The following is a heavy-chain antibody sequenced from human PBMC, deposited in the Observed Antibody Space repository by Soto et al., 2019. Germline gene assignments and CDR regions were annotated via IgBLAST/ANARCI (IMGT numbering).Heavy chain of an antibody. D-gene: IGHD3-10*01. CDR3: ARDRGLPDAFDI. CDR1: GFNFSPYW. CDR2: IQSYGSNY. J-gene: IGHJ3*02. V-gene: IGHV3-74*01. Sequence: EVQLVESGGGLAQPGGSLRLSCAASGFNFSPYWMNWVRQAPGKGLEWVSRIQSYGSNYEESYADSVKGRFTISRDNAKNMLYLQMNSLRVEDTAVYFCARDRGLPDAFDIWGQGTMVTVSS.